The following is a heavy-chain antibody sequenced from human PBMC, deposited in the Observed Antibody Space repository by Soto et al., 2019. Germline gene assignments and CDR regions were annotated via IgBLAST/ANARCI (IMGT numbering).Heavy chain of an antibody. CDR1: GDSISKSGYY. D-gene: IGHD4-17*01. Sequence: QVQLQESGPGLVNPSHTLSLTCAVSGDSISKSGYYWSWIRQNQGKALEGIGYIYYSGSTFYNPSLNSRVSISLDTSKNQLSLKLTSVTVADTAVYYCAISRGVTNTRRPYYFHSWGQGTLVAVSS. CDR2: IYYSGST. V-gene: IGHV4-31*11. CDR3: AISRGVTNTRRPYYFHS. J-gene: IGHJ4*02.